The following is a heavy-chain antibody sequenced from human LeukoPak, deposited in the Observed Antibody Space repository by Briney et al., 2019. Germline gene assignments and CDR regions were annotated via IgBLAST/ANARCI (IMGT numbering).Heavy chain of an antibody. CDR3: AAAASLRYYFDY. CDR1: GFTFSRYA. Sequence: PGGSLRLSCAASGFTFSRYAMHWVRQAPGKGLEWMAVISYDGSYKYHAESVKGRFTISRDNSKNTLYLQMNSLRAEDTAVYYCAAAASLRYYFDYWGQGTLVTVSS. D-gene: IGHD6-13*01. J-gene: IGHJ4*02. V-gene: IGHV3-30*01. CDR2: ISYDGSYK.